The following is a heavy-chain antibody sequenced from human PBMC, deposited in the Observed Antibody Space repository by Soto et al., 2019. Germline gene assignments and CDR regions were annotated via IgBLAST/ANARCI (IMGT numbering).Heavy chain of an antibody. CDR2: ISGSGTGT. V-gene: IGHV3-23*01. CDR1: GFTFSSYA. D-gene: IGHD4-17*01. Sequence: EVQLLESGGGLVQPGGSLRLSCAASGFTFSSYAMSWVRQAPGKGLEWVSGISGSGTGTYYADSVKGRFTISRDNSKKTLYLQMNSLRAEDTAVYYCAKVTSTVKLYYYMDVWGKGTTVTVSS. J-gene: IGHJ6*03. CDR3: AKVTSTVKLYYYMDV.